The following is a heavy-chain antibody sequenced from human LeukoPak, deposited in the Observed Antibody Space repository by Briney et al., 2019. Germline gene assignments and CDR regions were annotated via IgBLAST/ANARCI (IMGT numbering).Heavy chain of an antibody. CDR3: TTDPKSPQLLWFGELDLVDF. CDR1: GFTFSNAW. CDR2: IKSITDGGTT. Sequence: GGSLRLSCAASGFTFSNAWMSWVRQAPGKGLEWVGRIKSITDGGTTDYAAPVKGRFTISRDDSKNTLYLQMNSLKTEDTAVYYCTTDPKSPQLLWFGELDLVDFWGQGTMVTVSS. D-gene: IGHD3-10*01. J-gene: IGHJ3*01. V-gene: IGHV3-15*01.